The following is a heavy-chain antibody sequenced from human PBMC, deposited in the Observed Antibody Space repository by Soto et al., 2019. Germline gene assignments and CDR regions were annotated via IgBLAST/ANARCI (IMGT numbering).Heavy chain of an antibody. V-gene: IGHV5-10-1*01. CDR1: GYGFTGYY. J-gene: IGHJ4*02. CDR3: TRNYGGGYPDY. D-gene: IGHD1-26*01. Sequence: GESLKISCKGSGYGFTGYYISWVRQMPGKGLEWMGRIDPSDSYTNYSPSFQGHVTISADKSNSTAYLQWSSLKASDTAMYYCTRNYGGGYPDYWGQGTLVTVSS. CDR2: IDPSDSYT.